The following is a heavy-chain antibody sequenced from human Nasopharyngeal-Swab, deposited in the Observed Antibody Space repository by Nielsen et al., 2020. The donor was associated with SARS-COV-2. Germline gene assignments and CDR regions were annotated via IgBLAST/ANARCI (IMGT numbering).Heavy chain of an antibody. J-gene: IGHJ6*03. D-gene: IGHD3-3*01. CDR3: ARAGDFWSGWSANYYMDV. CDR1: GGSISSYY. V-gene: IGHV4-59*06. Sequence: SETLSLTCTVSGGSISSYYWSWIRQLPGKGLDWIGYIYYSGNTYHNPSLKSRVTISVDTSNNQFSLKLSSVTAADTAVYYCARAGDFWSGWSANYYMDVWGKGTTVTVSS. CDR2: IYYSGNT.